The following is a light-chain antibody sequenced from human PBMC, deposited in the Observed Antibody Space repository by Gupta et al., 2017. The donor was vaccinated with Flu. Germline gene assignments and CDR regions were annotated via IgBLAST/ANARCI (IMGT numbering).Light chain of an antibody. CDR2: GNS. J-gene: IGLJ3*02. Sequence: QSVLTQPPSVSGAPAQRVTISCTRSSSNIGAGYDVHWYQQLPGTAPKLLIYGNSNRPSGVPDRFSGSKSGTSASLAITGLQAEDEADYYCQSYDSSLSAWVFGGGTKLTVL. CDR1: SSNIGAGYD. V-gene: IGLV1-40*01. CDR3: QSYDSSLSAWV.